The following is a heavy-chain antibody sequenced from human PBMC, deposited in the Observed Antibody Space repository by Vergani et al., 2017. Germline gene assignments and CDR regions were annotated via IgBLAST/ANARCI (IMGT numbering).Heavy chain of an antibody. V-gene: IGHV3-72*01. CDR1: GFFFSNNY. Sequence: EVQMVESGGGLVKPGGSLSLSCAASGFFFSNNYMNWFGQAPGKGLEWVGRIRNKANDYTTQYAASVKGRFTISRDDSKSYLYLQMNSLQTEDTALYYCVRVKGSNWNDHLYDIWGQGTLVTVSS. CDR3: VRVKGSNWNDHLYDI. CDR2: IRNKANDYTT. D-gene: IGHD1-1*01. J-gene: IGHJ3*02.